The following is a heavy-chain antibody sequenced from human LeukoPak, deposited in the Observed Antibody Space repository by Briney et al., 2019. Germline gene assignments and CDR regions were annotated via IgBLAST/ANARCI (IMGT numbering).Heavy chain of an antibody. D-gene: IGHD6-19*01. V-gene: IGHV4-34*01. J-gene: IGHJ4*02. Sequence: SETLSLTCAVYGGSFSGYYWSWIRQPPGKGLEWIGEINHSGSTNYNPSLKSRVTISVDTSKNQFSLKLSSVTAADTAVYYCASEAVAGYYFDYWGRGTLVTVSS. CDR3: ASEAVAGYYFDY. CDR1: GGSFSGYY. CDR2: INHSGST.